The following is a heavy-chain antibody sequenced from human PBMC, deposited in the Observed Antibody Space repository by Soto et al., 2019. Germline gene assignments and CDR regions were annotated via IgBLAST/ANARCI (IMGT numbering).Heavy chain of an antibody. CDR1: Y. V-gene: IGHV1-2*04. CDR2: INPNSGGT. CDR3: AREILGYCSSTSCPLDI. D-gene: IGHD2-2*01. J-gene: IGHJ3*02. Sequence: YRWSAQQEQKQGLEWMGWINPNSGGTNYAQKFQGWVTMTRDTSISTAYMELSRLRSDDTAVYYCAREILGYCSSTSCPLDIWGQGTMVTVSS.